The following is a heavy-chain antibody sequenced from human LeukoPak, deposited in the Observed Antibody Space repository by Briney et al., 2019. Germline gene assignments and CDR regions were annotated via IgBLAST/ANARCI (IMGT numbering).Heavy chain of an antibody. CDR3: ARGLYYDYVWGSYRSNWFDP. Sequence: SETLSLTCAVYGGSFSGYYWSWIRQPPGKGLEWIGEISHIGSTNYNPSLKSRVTISVDTSKNQFSLKLSSVTAAATAVYYCARGLYYDYVWGSYRSNWFDPWGQGTLVTVSS. J-gene: IGHJ5*02. D-gene: IGHD3-16*02. V-gene: IGHV4-34*01. CDR2: ISHIGST. CDR1: GGSFSGYY.